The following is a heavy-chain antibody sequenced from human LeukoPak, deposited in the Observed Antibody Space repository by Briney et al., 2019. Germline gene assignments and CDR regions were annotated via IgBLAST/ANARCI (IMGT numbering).Heavy chain of an antibody. CDR3: ARHLRRSKLLYEENNWFDP. D-gene: IGHD2-2*02. J-gene: IGHJ5*02. CDR2: ISGSIGNT. Sequence: ASVKVSCKASGYTFSNYGISWLRQAPGQGLEWMGWISGSIGNTNYAQMFQGRVTMTTDTSRSTAYMELRSLSSDDTAMYYCARHLRRSKLLYEENNWFDPWGQGTQVTVSS. V-gene: IGHV1-18*01. CDR1: GYTFSNYG.